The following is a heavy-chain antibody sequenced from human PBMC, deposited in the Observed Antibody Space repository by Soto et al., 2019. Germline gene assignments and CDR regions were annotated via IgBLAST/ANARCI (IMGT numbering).Heavy chain of an antibody. CDR2: ISSSSSYI. V-gene: IGHV3-21*01. J-gene: IGHJ6*03. Sequence: GGSLRLSCAASGFTFSSYSMNWVRQAPGKGLEWVSSISSSSSYIYYADSVKGRFTISRDNAKNSLYLQMNSLRAEDTAVYCCARRKGGNSRSYYYYYMDVWGKGTTVTVSS. D-gene: IGHD4-4*01. CDR3: ARRKGGNSRSYYYYYMDV. CDR1: GFTFSSYS.